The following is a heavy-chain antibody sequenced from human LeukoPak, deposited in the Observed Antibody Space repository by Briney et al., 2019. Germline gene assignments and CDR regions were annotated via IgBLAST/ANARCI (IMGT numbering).Heavy chain of an antibody. J-gene: IGHJ5*02. CDR2: IHHSGST. Sequence: PSETLSLTCAVSGYSISSGYYWGWIRQPPGKGLEWIGSIHHSGSTYYNPSLKSRVTISVDTSKNQFSLKLSSVTAADTAVYYCARHWPRYNYDILTGYYNTSYNWFDPWGQGTLVTVSS. D-gene: IGHD3-9*01. CDR1: GYSISSGYY. V-gene: IGHV4-38-2*01. CDR3: ARHWPRYNYDILTGYYNTSYNWFDP.